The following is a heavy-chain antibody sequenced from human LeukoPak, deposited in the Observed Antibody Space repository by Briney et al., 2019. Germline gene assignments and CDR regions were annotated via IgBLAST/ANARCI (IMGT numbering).Heavy chain of an antibody. CDR1: GGSISSYY. CDR2: IYYSGST. V-gene: IGHV4-59*01. D-gene: IGHD3-22*01. CDR3: ASQSWDSSGYYFDY. J-gene: IGHJ4*02. Sequence: PSETLSLTCTGSGGSISSYYWSWIRQPPGKGMEGIGYIYYSGSTNYNPSLKSRVTISVDTSKNQFSLKLSSVTAADTAVYYCASQSWDSSGYYFDYWGQGTLVTASS.